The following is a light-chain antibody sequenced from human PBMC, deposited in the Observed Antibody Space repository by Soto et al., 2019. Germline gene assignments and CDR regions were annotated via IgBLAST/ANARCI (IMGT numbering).Light chain of an antibody. J-gene: IGKJ5*01. CDR1: QNIYGS. CDR2: GTS. CDR3: QQYHYWPIT. Sequence: EVVMTQSPATLSESPCERASLSCRASQNIYGSLAWYQQRPGQAPRLLIYGTSTRATGIPARFSGSGSGTEFTLTISSLQSEDFAVYLCQQYHYWPITFGQGTRLEIK. V-gene: IGKV3-15*01.